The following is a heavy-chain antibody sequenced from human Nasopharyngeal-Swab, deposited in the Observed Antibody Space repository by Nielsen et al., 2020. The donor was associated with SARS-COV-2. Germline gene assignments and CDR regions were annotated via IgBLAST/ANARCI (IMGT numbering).Heavy chain of an antibody. J-gene: IGHJ4*02. CDR1: GFTLTSYG. CDR3: ARGGGYSYGSGFDY. CDR2: ISAYNGNT. V-gene: IGHV1-18*01. D-gene: IGHD5-18*01. Sequence: ASVKVSCQASGFTLTSYGISWGRQAPGQGLEWMGWISAYNGNTNYAQKLQGRVTMTTDTSTSTAYMELRSLRSDDTAVYYCARGGGYSYGSGFDYWGQGTLVTVSS.